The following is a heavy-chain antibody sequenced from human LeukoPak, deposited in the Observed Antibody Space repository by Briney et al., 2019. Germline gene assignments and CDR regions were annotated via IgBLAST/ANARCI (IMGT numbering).Heavy chain of an antibody. D-gene: IGHD6-19*01. J-gene: IGHJ5*02. CDR2: MNPNSGNT. CDR1: GYTFTSYD. Sequence: GASVKVSCKASGYTFTSYDINWVRQASGQGLEWLGWMNPNSGNTGYAQKFQGRVTMTRNTSISTAYMELSILRSEDTAVYYCARGDSSGWYSDHWGQGTLVTVSS. CDR3: ARGDSSGWYSDH. V-gene: IGHV1-8*01.